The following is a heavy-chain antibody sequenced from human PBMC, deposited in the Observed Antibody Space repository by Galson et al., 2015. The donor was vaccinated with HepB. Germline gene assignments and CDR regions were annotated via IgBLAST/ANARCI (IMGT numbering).Heavy chain of an antibody. CDR3: ANPGGTVTTFFHFDY. CDR2: ISGSGGST. CDR1: GFTFSSYA. D-gene: IGHD4-17*01. V-gene: IGHV3-23*01. Sequence: SLRLSCAASGFTFSSYAMSWVRQAPGKGLEWVSAISGSGGSTYYADSVKGRFTISRDNSKNTLYLQMNSLRAEDTAVYYCANPGGTVTTFFHFDYWGQGTLVTVSS. J-gene: IGHJ4*02.